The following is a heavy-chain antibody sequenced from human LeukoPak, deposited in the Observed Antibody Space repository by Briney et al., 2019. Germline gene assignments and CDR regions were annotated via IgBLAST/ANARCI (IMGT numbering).Heavy chain of an antibody. V-gene: IGHV1-69*05. CDR1: VGTFSSYA. CDR3: ANEPSIAAAGSDY. Sequence: ASVKVSCKASVGTFSSYAISWVRQAPGQGLEWMGRIIPIFGTANYAQKFQGRVTITTDESTSTAYMELSSLRSEDTAVYYCANEPSIAAAGSDYWGQGTLVTVSS. J-gene: IGHJ4*02. CDR2: IIPIFGTA. D-gene: IGHD6-13*01.